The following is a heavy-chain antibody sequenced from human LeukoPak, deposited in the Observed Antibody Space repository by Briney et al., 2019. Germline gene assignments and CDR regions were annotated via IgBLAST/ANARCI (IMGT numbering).Heavy chain of an antibody. Sequence: ASVKVSCKASGYTFTSYAMNWVRQAPGQGLEWMGWINTNTGNPTYAQGFTGRFVFSLDTSVSTAYLQTSSLKAEDTAVYYCARDNDFWSGYPHPSQYNWFDPWGQGTLVTVSS. J-gene: IGHJ5*02. D-gene: IGHD3-3*01. CDR2: INTNTGNP. CDR3: ARDNDFWSGYPHPSQYNWFDP. V-gene: IGHV7-4-1*02. CDR1: GYTFTSYA.